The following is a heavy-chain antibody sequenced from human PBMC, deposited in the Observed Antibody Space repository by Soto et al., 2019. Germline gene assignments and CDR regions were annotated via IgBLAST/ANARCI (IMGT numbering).Heavy chain of an antibody. CDR1: GYTFTSYG. CDR3: ARHPNGDHHQENFNWFDP. CDR2: ISAYNGNT. D-gene: IGHD4-17*01. J-gene: IGHJ5*02. Sequence: VASVKVSCKASGYTFTSYGISWVRQAPGQGLEWMGWISAYNGNTNYAQKLQGRVTMTTDTSTSTAYMELRSLRSDDTAVYYCARHPNGDHHQENFNWFDPWGQGTMVTVSS. V-gene: IGHV1-18*01.